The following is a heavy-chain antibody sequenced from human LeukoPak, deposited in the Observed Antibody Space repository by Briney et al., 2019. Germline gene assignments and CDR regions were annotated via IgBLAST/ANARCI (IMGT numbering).Heavy chain of an antibody. Sequence: GGSLRLSCAASGCTFSSYSMNWVRQAPGKGLEWVSSISSSSSYIYYADSVKGRFTISRDNAKNSLYLQMNSLRAEDTAVYYCARDRRDFWSGYCWGQGTLVTVSS. V-gene: IGHV3-21*01. CDR2: ISSSSSYI. CDR1: GCTFSSYS. CDR3: ARDRRDFWSGYC. D-gene: IGHD3-3*01. J-gene: IGHJ4*02.